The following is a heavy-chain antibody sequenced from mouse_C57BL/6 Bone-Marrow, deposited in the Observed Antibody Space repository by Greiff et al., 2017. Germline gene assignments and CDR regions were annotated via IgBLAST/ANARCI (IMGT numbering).Heavy chain of an antibody. D-gene: IGHD4-1*01. J-gene: IGHJ1*03. Sequence: EVKLEESGEGLVKPGGSLKLSCAASGFTFSSYAMSWVRQTPEQRLEWVAYISSGGDSIYYADTVKGRFTISRDNARNTLYLQMSSLKSEDTAMYDCTREAPANWDWYFDVWGTGTTVTVSS. CDR3: TREAPANWDWYFDV. CDR2: ISSGGDSI. CDR1: GFTFSSYA. V-gene: IGHV5-9-1*02.